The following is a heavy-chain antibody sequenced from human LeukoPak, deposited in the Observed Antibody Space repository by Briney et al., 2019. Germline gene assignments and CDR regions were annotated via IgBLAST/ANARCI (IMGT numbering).Heavy chain of an antibody. Sequence: GGSLRLSCAASGFTFSSYAMHWVRQAPGKGLEYVSAISSNGGSTYYANSVKGRFTISRDNSKNTLYLQVGSLRAEDMAVYYCARGRGYCSSTSCYSYIDYWGQGTLVTVSS. CDR1: GFTFSSYA. J-gene: IGHJ4*02. CDR2: ISSNGGST. D-gene: IGHD2-2*02. CDR3: ARGRGYCSSTSCYSYIDY. V-gene: IGHV3-64*01.